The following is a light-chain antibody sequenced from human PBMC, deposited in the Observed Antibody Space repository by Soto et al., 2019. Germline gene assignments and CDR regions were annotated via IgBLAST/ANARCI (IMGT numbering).Light chain of an antibody. CDR3: SSYTTNSPPVV. V-gene: IGLV2-14*01. CDR2: EVT. J-gene: IGLJ2*01. CDR1: SGDIGSYTY. Sequence: QSALTQPASVSGSPGQSITISCTGTSGDIGSYTYVSWYQQYPGKAPKLLISEVTNRPSGVSNRFSGYKSGNTASLTISGLQAEDEAHYYCSSYTTNSPPVVFGGGTKLTVL.